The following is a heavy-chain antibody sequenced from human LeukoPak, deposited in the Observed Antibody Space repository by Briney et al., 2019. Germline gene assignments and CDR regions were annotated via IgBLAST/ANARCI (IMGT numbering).Heavy chain of an antibody. Sequence: GGSLRLSCAAPGFTFSSYAMHWVRQAPGKGLEWVSSISSSGGYIYYADSVKGRFTISRDNAKNSLFPQMNSLRAEDTAVYYCARAQIEDYWGQGTLVTVSS. J-gene: IGHJ4*02. CDR3: ARAQIEDY. CDR2: ISSSGGYI. CDR1: GFTFSSYA. V-gene: IGHV3-21*01.